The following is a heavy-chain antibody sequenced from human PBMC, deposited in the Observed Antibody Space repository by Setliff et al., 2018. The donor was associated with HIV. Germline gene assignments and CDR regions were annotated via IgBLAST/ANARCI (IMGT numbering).Heavy chain of an antibody. J-gene: IGHJ3*02. CDR1: GFTFSSFG. D-gene: IGHD5-18*01. Sequence: PGGSLRLSCAASGFTFSSFGMHWVRQAPGKGLEWVSSISSTSTYIYYADSVKGRFTISRDDAKNSVSLQMNSLRGDDTAMYYCARAFSGYKFDSWGFEIWGQGTMVTVSS. CDR3: ARAFSGYKFDSWGFEI. V-gene: IGHV3-21*04. CDR2: ISSTSTYI.